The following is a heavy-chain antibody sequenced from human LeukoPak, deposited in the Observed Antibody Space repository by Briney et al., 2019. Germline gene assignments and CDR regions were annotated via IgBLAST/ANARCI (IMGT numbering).Heavy chain of an antibody. J-gene: IGHJ4*02. CDR2: ISGSGGST. Sequence: GGSLRLSCAASGFTFSSYAMSLVRQAPGKGLEWVSAISGSGGSTYYADSVKGRFTISRDNSKNTLYLQMNSLRAEDTAVYYCAKDLYSGYDLAYYFDYWGQGTLVTVSS. D-gene: IGHD5-12*01. CDR1: GFTFSSYA. V-gene: IGHV3-23*01. CDR3: AKDLYSGYDLAYYFDY.